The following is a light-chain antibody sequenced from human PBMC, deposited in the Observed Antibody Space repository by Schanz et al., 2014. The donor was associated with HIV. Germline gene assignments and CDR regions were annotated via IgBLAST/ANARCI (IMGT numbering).Light chain of an antibody. Sequence: EIVMTQSPATLSVSPGERATLSCRASQSLTSRYLAWYLQKPGQAPRLLIYGASTRATGIPVRFSGRGSGTEFTLTINGLQPDDFATYYCQQYESSYVTFGQGTKVDIK. V-gene: IGKV3-15*01. CDR1: QSLTSRY. CDR2: GAS. J-gene: IGKJ1*01. CDR3: QQYESSYVT.